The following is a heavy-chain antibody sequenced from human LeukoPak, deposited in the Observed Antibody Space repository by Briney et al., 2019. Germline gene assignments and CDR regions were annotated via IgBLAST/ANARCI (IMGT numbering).Heavy chain of an antibody. CDR3: AKGQPGIAARTLFDP. V-gene: IGHV3-33*06. CDR2: IWYDGSNK. J-gene: IGHJ5*02. CDR1: GFTFSSYG. D-gene: IGHD6-13*01. Sequence: GGSLRLSCAASGFTFSSYGMHWVRQAPGKGLEWVAVIWYDGSNKYYADSVKGRFTISRDNSKNTLYLQMNSLRAEDTAVYYCAKGQPGIAARTLFDPWGQGTLVTVSS.